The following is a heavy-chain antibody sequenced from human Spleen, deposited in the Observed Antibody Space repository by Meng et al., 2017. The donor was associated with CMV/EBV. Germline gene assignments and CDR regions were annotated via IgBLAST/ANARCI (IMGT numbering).Heavy chain of an antibody. CDR1: GFTVSRNY. D-gene: IGHD2-2*01. CDR3: AKSVVPAAIWFDP. Sequence: CAASGFTVSRNYMVWVRQAPVSYLAWVSVIYSGGTTSSPNSLPRHFTISRDNSKNTLYLQMNSLRAEDTAVYYCAKSVVPAAIWFDPWGQGTLVTVSS. CDR2: IYSGGTT. J-gene: IGHJ5*02. V-gene: IGHV3-53*01.